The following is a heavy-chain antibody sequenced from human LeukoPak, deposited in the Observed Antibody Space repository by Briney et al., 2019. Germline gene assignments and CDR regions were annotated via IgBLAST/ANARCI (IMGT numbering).Heavy chain of an antibody. D-gene: IGHD3-10*01. CDR2: ISGSGGST. J-gene: IGHJ4*02. CDR1: GFTFSSHA. V-gene: IGHV3-23*01. CDR3: AKDMVRGGIAKFDY. Sequence: AGGSLRLSCAVYGFTFSSHAMSSVRQAPGKGLEWVSAISGSGGSTYYADSVKGRFTISRDNSKNTLYLQMNSLRAEDTAVYYCAKDMVRGGIAKFDYWGQGTLVTVSS.